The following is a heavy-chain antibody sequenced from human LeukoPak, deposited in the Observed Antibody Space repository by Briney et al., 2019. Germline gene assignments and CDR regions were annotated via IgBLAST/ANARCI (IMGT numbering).Heavy chain of an antibody. D-gene: IGHD2-15*01. CDR2: IYTADSDS. CDR3: ARQEYCSGGSCYNWFDP. Sequence: GESLKISCKGSGYSINNYWIGWVRPMPGKGLEWMGIIYTADSDSRYSPSFQGQVTISADKSISTAYLQWSSLKASDTAMYYCARQEYCSGGSCYNWFDPWGQGTLVTVSS. CDR1: GYSINNYW. J-gene: IGHJ5*02. V-gene: IGHV5-51*01.